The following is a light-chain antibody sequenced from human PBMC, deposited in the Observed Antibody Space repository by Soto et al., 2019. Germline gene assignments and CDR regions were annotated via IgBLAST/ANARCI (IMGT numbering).Light chain of an antibody. Sequence: DIQMTQSPSSLSASLGDRITITCRASQVISNYLAWYQQKPGKVPKLLIYAASTLQSGVPSRFSGSGSGTDFTLTINSLQPEDFAIYYCQKYNGSPITFGQGTRLEIK. V-gene: IGKV1-27*01. J-gene: IGKJ5*01. CDR2: AAS. CDR3: QKYNGSPIT. CDR1: QVISNY.